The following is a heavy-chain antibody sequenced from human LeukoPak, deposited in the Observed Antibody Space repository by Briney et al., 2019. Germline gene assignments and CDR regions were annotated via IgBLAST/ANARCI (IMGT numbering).Heavy chain of an antibody. CDR3: ATVPRGSAHPRLFDY. CDR1: GFTFSSYA. Sequence: GGSLRLSCAASGFTFSSYAMSWVRQAPGKGLEWVSAISGSGGSTYYADSVKGRFTISRDNSKNTLYLQMNSLRAEDTAVYYCATVPRGSAHPRLFDYWGQGTLVTVSS. J-gene: IGHJ4*02. V-gene: IGHV3-23*01. CDR2: ISGSGGST. D-gene: IGHD1-26*01.